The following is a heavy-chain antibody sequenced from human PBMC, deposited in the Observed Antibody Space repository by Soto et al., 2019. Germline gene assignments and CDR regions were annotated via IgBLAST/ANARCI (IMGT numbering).Heavy chain of an antibody. D-gene: IGHD3-10*01. CDR1: GGSISGYY. J-gene: IGHJ4*02. CDR2: IYYSGTT. V-gene: IGHV4-59*01. Sequence: QVQLQESGPGLVRPSETLSLTCTVSGGSISGYYWSWIRQPPGKGLEWIGYIYYSGTTSYNPSLNSRVTISVDTSKNQFSLKVNSVTAADTAVYYCVRESYYGSGATVVAYWGQGTLVTVSS. CDR3: VRESYYGSGATVVAY.